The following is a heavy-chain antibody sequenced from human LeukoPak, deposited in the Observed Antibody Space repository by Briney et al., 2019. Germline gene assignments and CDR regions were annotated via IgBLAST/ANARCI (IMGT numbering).Heavy chain of an antibody. CDR3: ARGYSVRGDY. CDR2: ISSISYI. V-gene: IGHV3-21*01. CDR1: GFTFSSYS. Sequence: GGSLRLSCAASGFTFSSYSMNWVRQAPGKGLEWVSSISSISYIYYADSVKGRFTISRDNAKNTLYLQMNSLRVGDTAVYYCARGYSVRGDYWGQGTLVTVSS. J-gene: IGHJ4*02. D-gene: IGHD2-21*01.